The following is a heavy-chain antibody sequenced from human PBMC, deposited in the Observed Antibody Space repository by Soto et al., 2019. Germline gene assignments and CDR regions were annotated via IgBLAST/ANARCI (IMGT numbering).Heavy chain of an antibody. CDR3: ARVFHVWGSYWNWYFDL. CDR2: IYYSGST. CDR1: GGSISSGDYY. V-gene: IGHV4-30-4*01. Sequence: QVQLQESGPGLVKPSQTLSLTCTVSGGSISSGDYYWSWIRQPPGKGLEWIGYIYYSGSTYYNPSLKSRVTISVDTSKNQFSLKLSSVTAADTAVYYCARVFHVWGSYWNWYFDLWGRGTLVTVSS. J-gene: IGHJ2*01. D-gene: IGHD3-16*01.